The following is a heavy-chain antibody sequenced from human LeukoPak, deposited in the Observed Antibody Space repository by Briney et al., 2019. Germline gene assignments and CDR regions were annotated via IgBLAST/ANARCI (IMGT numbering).Heavy chain of an antibody. V-gene: IGHV4-34*01. D-gene: IGHD4-17*01. CDR1: GGSFSGYY. CDR2: INLSGST. CDR3: ARHSEYYGDYPHFDY. Sequence: SETLSLTCAVYGGSFSGYYWSWIRQPPGKGLEWIGEINLSGSTNYNPSLKSRVTISVDTSKNQFSLKLSSVTAADTAVYYCARHSEYYGDYPHFDYWGQGTLVTVSS. J-gene: IGHJ4*02.